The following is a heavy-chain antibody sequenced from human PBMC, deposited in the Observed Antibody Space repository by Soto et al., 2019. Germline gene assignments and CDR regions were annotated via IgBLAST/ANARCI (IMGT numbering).Heavy chain of an antibody. J-gene: IGHJ4*02. CDR3: ARDRYGDPLWGQDDFDY. V-gene: IGHV3-23*01. CDR1: GFTFSSYA. CDR2: ISDSGNST. Sequence: EAQLLESGGGLVQPGGSLRLSCAASGFTFSSYAMSWVRQAPGEGLEWVSNISDSGNSTYSADSVKGRFTISRDNSKNTLYLQMNSLRAEDTAVYYCARDRYGDPLWGQDDFDYWGQGTLVTVSS. D-gene: IGHD4-17*01.